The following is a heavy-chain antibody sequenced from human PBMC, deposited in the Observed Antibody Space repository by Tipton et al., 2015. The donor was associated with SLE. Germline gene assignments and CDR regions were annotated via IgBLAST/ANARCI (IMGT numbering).Heavy chain of an antibody. Sequence: TLSLTCTVSGGSISSSSYYWGWIRQPPGKGLEWIGSIYYSGSTYYNPSLKSRVTISVDTSKNQFSLKLSSVTAADTAIYYCAGSLLALSLDAFEVRGQGAMVTVSA. D-gene: IGHD3-10*01. CDR3: AGSLLALSLDAFEV. CDR1: GGSISSSSYY. V-gene: IGHV4-39*07. CDR2: IYYSGST. J-gene: IGHJ3*01.